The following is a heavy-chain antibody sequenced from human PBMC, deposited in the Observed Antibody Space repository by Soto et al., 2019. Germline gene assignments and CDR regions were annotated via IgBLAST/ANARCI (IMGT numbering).Heavy chain of an antibody. V-gene: IGHV4-30-4*01. D-gene: IGHD4-17*01. Sequence: QVQLQESSPGLVKPSETLSLTCTVSGGSISGGVYYWSWIRQPPGKGLEWIGYIYASGSTYYNPSLKSRVTISVDTSNNQFSLRLTSVTAADSAVYYCAREVIPLTTDWYFDLWGRGTLVTVSP. CDR1: GGSISGGVYY. J-gene: IGHJ2*01. CDR2: IYASGST. CDR3: AREVIPLTTDWYFDL.